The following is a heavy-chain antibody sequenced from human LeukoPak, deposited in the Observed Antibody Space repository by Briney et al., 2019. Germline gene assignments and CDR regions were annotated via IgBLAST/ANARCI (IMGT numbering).Heavy chain of an antibody. D-gene: IGHD3-22*01. CDR2: IWYDGSNK. J-gene: IGHJ4*02. CDR3: AKEAVDYYDSSGYYPFDY. Sequence: PGGSLRLPCAASGFTFSSYGMHWVRQAPGKGLEWVAVIWYDGSNKYYADSVKGRFTISRDNSKNTLYLQMNSLRAEDTAVYYCAKEAVDYYDSSGYYPFDYWGQGTLVTVSS. CDR1: GFTFSSYG. V-gene: IGHV3-33*06.